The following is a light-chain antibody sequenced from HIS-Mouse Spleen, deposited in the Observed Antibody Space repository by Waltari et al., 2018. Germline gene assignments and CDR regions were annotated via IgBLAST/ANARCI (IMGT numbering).Light chain of an antibody. J-gene: IGLJ3*02. Sequence: QSALTQPASVSGSPGQSITISCTGTSSDVGSYNLVSCYQQHPGKAPKLMIYEGSKRPSGVSNRFSGSKSGNTASLTISGLQAEDEADYYCGTWDSSLSAWVFGGGTKLTVL. CDR3: GTWDSSLSAWV. V-gene: IGLV2-23*01. CDR2: EGS. CDR1: SSDVGSYNL.